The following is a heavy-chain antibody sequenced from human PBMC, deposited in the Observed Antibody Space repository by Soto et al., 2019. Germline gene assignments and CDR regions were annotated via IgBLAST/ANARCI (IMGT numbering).Heavy chain of an antibody. D-gene: IGHD3-3*01. Sequence: PSETLSLTCTVSGGSISRYYWSWIRQPPGKGLEWIGYIYYSGSTNYNPSLKSRVTISVDTSKNQFSLKLSSVTAADTAVYYCARGRNYDFWSGFHYGMDVWGQGTTVTVSS. J-gene: IGHJ6*02. V-gene: IGHV4-59*01. CDR2: IYYSGST. CDR1: GGSISRYY. CDR3: ARGRNYDFWSGFHYGMDV.